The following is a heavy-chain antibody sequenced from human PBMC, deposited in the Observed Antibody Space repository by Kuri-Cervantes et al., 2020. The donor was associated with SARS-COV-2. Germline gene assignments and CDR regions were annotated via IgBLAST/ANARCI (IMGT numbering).Heavy chain of an antibody. Sequence: ASVKVSCKASGYTLTGYYMHWVRQAPGQGLEWMGWINPNSGGTNYAQKFQGWVTMTRDTSISTVYMELSRLRSDDTAVYYCARSXPFRRLVVXSQGGAFDIWGQGTMVTVSS. CDR2: INPNSGGT. D-gene: IGHD3-22*01. CDR1: GYTLTGYY. CDR3: ARSXPFRRLVVXSQGGAFDI. V-gene: IGHV1-2*04. J-gene: IGHJ3*02.